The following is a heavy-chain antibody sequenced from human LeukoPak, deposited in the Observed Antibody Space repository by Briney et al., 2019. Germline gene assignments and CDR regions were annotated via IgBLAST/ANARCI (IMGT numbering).Heavy chain of an antibody. J-gene: IGHJ3*01. CDR3: ARARVVRYFDRQPMSAFDV. V-gene: IGHV4-34*01. D-gene: IGHD3-9*01. Sequence: SETLSLTCAVYGGSFSGYYWSWIRQPPGKGLEWIGEINHSGSTNYNPSLKSRVTISVDTSKNQFSLKLSSVTAADTAVYYCARARVVRYFDRQPMSAFDVWGQGAMVTVSS. CDR2: INHSGST. CDR1: GGSFSGYY.